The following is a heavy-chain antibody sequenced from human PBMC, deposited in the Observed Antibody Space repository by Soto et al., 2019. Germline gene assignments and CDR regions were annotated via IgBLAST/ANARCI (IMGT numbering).Heavy chain of an antibody. CDR3: ARESDVPYSIGY. D-gene: IGHD6-19*01. Sequence: QAHLQESGPGLVKPSGTLSLTCDVSGDSISTSKWWTWARQPPGKGLEWIGEIHRSGSTNHNPSLQSRVIMSVDNSENQSTLQLTSVTAADTAVYYCARESDVPYSIGYWGQGTLVTVSS. V-gene: IGHV4-4*02. CDR2: IHRSGST. CDR1: GDSISTSKW. J-gene: IGHJ4*02.